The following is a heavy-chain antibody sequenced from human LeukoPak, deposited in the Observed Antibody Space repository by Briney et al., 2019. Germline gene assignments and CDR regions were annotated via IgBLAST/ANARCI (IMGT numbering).Heavy chain of an antibody. J-gene: IGHJ4*02. CDR3: AAEELLGLYYFDY. Sequence: SGGSLRLSCAASGFTFSDYYMSWIRQAPGKGLEWVSYISSSGSTIYYADSVKGRFTISRDNAKNSLYLQMNSLRAEDTAVYYCAAEELLGLYYFDYWGQGTLVTVSS. D-gene: IGHD2-15*01. V-gene: IGHV3-11*01. CDR2: ISSSGSTI. CDR1: GFTFSDYY.